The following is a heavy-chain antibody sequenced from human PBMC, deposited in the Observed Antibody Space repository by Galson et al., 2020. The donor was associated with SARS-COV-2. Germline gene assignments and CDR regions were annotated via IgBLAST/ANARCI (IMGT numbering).Heavy chain of an antibody. Sequence: GGSLRLSCAASGFTFSSYGMHWVRQAPGKGLEWVAVIWYDGSNKYYADSVKGRFTISRDNSKNTLYLQMNSLRAEDTAVYYCARDLGVAGTGGDDFDYWGQGTLVTVSS. CDR1: GFTFSSYG. D-gene: IGHD6-19*01. CDR2: IWYDGSNK. V-gene: IGHV3-33*01. CDR3: ARDLGVAGTGGDDFDY. J-gene: IGHJ4*02.